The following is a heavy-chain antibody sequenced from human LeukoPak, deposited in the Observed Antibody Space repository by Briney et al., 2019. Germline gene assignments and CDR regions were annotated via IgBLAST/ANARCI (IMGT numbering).Heavy chain of an antibody. V-gene: IGHV4-39*07. CDR2: IFYSGRT. CDR1: RDCIISVTYY. J-gene: IGHJ3*02. Sequence: SETLSLTCIVSRDCIISVTYYSGWVRQPPGEGLEWIGYIFYSGRTYYSPSLKSRVTISLDPSRNQSCLKLNSATAADTAVYYCAKSNGYSLVDIWGQGTMVTVSS. CDR3: AKSNGYSLVDI. D-gene: IGHD5-12*01.